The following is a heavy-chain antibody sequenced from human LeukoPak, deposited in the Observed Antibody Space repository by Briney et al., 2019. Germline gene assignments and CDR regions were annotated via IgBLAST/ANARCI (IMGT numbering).Heavy chain of an antibody. Sequence: GGSLRLSCAASGFTFSSYGMHWVRQAPGKGLERVAVIWYDGSNKYYADSVKGRFTISRDNSKNTLYLQMNSLRAEDTAVYYCARSIAAPIEHFDYWGQGTLVTVSS. D-gene: IGHD6-6*01. V-gene: IGHV3-33*01. CDR1: GFTFSSYG. CDR3: ARSIAAPIEHFDY. CDR2: IWYDGSNK. J-gene: IGHJ4*02.